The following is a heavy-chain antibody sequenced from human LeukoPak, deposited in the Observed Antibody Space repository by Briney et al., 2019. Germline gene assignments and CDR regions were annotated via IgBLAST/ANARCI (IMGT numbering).Heavy chain of an antibody. CDR2: IYSGGST. CDR1: GFTVSSNY. D-gene: IGHD2/OR15-2a*01. CDR3: ARDILSQGPDAFDI. V-gene: IGHV3-53*01. Sequence: GGPLRLSCAASGFTVSSNYMSWVRQAPGKGLEWVSVIYSGGSTYYADSVKGRFTISRDNSKNTLYLQMNSLRAEDTAVYYCARDILSQGPDAFDIWGQGTMVTVSS. J-gene: IGHJ3*02.